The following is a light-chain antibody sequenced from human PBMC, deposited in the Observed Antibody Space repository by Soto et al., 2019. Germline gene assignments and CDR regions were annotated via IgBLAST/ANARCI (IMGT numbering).Light chain of an antibody. CDR1: SSGVGGYHY. CDR2: DVS. CDR3: CSYAGSYV. Sequence: QSVLTRPRSVSGSPGQSVTISCTGTSSGVGGYHYVSWYQQHPGKAPKLMIYDVSKRPSGVPDRFSGSKSGNTASLTISGLQAEDEADYYCCSYAGSYVFGTGTKVTVL. J-gene: IGLJ1*01. V-gene: IGLV2-11*01.